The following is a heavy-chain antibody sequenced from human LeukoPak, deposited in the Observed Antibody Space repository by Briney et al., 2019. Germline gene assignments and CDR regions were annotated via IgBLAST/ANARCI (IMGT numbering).Heavy chain of an antibody. J-gene: IGHJ4*02. CDR3: ARPYSSGWRGSFDY. V-gene: IGHV4-39*01. CDR2: IYYSGST. D-gene: IGHD6-19*01. Sequence: PSETLSLTCTVSGGSISSSSYSWGWNRQPPGKGLEWIGSIYYSGSTDYNPSLKSRVTISVDTSKNQFSLKLTSVTAADTAVYYCARPYSSGWRGSFDYWGQGTLVTVSS. CDR1: GGSISSSSYS.